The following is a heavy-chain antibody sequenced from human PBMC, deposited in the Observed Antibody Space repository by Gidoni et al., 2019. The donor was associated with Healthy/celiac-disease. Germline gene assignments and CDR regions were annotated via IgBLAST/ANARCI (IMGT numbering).Heavy chain of an antibody. V-gene: IGHV4-34*01. CDR2: SNHSGSP. J-gene: IGHJ4*02. D-gene: IGHD5-12*01. CDR3: ARAPPRGYSGYDYYYFDY. Sequence: QVQLQQWGAGLLKPSETLSLTCAVYGGSFSGYYWSWIRQPPGKGLEWIGESNHSGSPNYNPSLKSRVTISVDTSKNQFSLKLSSVTAADTAVYYCARAPPRGYSGYDYYYFDYWGQGTLVTVSS. CDR1: GGSFSGYY.